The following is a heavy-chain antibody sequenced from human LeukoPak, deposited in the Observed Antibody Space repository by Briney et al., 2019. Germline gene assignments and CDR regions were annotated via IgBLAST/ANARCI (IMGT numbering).Heavy chain of an antibody. CDR3: ARDLRPNYDFWSGPGYYYYMDV. CDR1: GGTFSSYA. V-gene: IGHV1-69*05. CDR2: IIPIFGTA. Sequence: SVKVSCKASGGTFSSYAISWVRQAPGQGLEWMGGIIPIFGTANYAQKFQGRVTITTDESTSTAYMELSSLRSEDTAVYYCARDLRPNYDFWSGPGYYYYMDVWGKGTTVTVSS. D-gene: IGHD3-3*01. J-gene: IGHJ6*03.